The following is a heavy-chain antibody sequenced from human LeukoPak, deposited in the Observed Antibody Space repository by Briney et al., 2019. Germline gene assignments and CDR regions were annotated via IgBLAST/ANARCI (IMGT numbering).Heavy chain of an antibody. J-gene: IGHJ3*02. CDR2: ISSSSSYI. CDR1: GFPFSKYT. V-gene: IGHV3-21*01. CDR3: ARPTTVVTPGRDAFDI. D-gene: IGHD4-23*01. Sequence: GGSLRLSCAASGFPFSKYTMNWVRQAPGKGLEWVSSISSSSSYIYYADSVKGRFTISRDNAKNSLYLQMNSLRAEDTAVYYCARPTTVVTPGRDAFDIWGQGTMVTVSS.